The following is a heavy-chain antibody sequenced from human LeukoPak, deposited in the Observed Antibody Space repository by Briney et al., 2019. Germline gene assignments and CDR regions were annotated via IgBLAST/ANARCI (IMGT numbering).Heavy chain of an antibody. CDR2: INPSGGST. Sequence: AASVKVSCKASGYTFTSYYMHWVRQAPGQGLEWMGIINPSGGSTSYALRFQGRVTMTRGTSTSTVYMELSSLRSEDTAVYYCARLSLGVYYYDSSGYYKNDYWGQGTLVTVSS. CDR3: ARLSLGVYYYDSSGYYKNDY. CDR1: GYTFTSYY. J-gene: IGHJ4*02. D-gene: IGHD3-22*01. V-gene: IGHV1-46*01.